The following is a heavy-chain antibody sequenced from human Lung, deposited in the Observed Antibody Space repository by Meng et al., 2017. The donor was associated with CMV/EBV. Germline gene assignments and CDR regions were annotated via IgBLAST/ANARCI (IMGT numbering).Heavy chain of an antibody. CDR3: VRDTGWDLHPYYFDY. Sequence: GGSLRLXXAASGFTFSSYEMNWVRQAPGKGLEWVSYISSSGSTIHYADSVKGRFTISRDNAKESLYLQMNSLRAEDTAIYYCVRDTGWDLHPYYFDYWGQRXLVTVSS. J-gene: IGHJ4*02. V-gene: IGHV3-48*03. CDR1: GFTFSSYE. D-gene: IGHD3-16*01. CDR2: ISSSGSTI.